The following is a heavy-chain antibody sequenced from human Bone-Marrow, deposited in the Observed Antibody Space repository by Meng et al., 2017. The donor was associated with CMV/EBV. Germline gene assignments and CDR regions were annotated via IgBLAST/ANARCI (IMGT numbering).Heavy chain of an antibody. Sequence: SETLSLTCTVSGDSISSSFFYWGWIRQPPGKGLEWIGSIFYNGNTFYNPSLWGRVTISVGTSKKHFSLRLSSVTAADTAVYYCARDLIAASGKKGFDYGGQGKLVTVS. CDR2: IFYNGNT. J-gene: IGHJ4*02. V-gene: IGHV4-39*07. D-gene: IGHD6-13*01. CDR3: ARDLIAASGKKGFDY. CDR1: GDSISSSFFY.